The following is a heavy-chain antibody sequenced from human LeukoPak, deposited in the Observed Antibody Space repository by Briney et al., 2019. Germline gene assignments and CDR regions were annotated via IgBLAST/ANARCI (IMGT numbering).Heavy chain of an antibody. CDR2: INPNSGGT. CDR3: ARDHKRYSIYDY. Sequence: GASVKVSCKASGYTFTGYYMHWVRQAPGQGLEWMGWINPNSGGTNYAQKFQGRVTMTRDTSVSTAYMELSRLRSDDTAVYYCARDHKRYSIYDYWGQGTLVTVSS. D-gene: IGHD6-13*01. J-gene: IGHJ4*02. V-gene: IGHV1-2*02. CDR1: GYTFTGYY.